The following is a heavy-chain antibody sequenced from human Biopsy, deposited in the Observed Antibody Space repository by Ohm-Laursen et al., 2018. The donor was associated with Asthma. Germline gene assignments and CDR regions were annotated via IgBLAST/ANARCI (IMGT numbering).Heavy chain of an antibody. J-gene: IGHJ3*02. D-gene: IGHD1-1*01. V-gene: IGHV3-30*01. CDR3: VRDGTGDAFDI. CDR1: GFSFSNFA. Sequence: SLRLSCSASGFSFSNFAIHWVRQAPGKGLEWVGVISRDASTQDYADSVKGRFTMARDNSKNTLDLQMNSLREEDTAVYYCVRDGTGDAFDIWGQGTVVSVSS. CDR2: ISRDASTQ.